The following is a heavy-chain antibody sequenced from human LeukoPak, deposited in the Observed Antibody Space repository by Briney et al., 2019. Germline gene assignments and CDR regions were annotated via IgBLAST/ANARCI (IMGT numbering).Heavy chain of an antibody. CDR3: ARQKTPHGNFDY. V-gene: IGHV3-13*01. J-gene: IGHJ4*02. CDR2: IGVAANT. D-gene: IGHD1-26*01. CDR1: GFTFSSYD. Sequence: PGGSLRLSCAASGFTFSSYDVHWVRQATGKGLEWVSAIGVAANTFYSGSVKGRFTISRENAKNSLYLLMSSLRAEDTAVYYCARQKTPHGNFDYWGQGTLVTVSS.